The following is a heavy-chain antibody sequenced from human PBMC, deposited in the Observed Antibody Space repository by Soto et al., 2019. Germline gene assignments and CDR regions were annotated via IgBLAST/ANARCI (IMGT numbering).Heavy chain of an antibody. CDR2: ISYDGSNK. CDR1: GFTFSSYA. CDR3: ARGLGLIAVAGELDY. J-gene: IGHJ4*02. Sequence: GGSLRLSCAASGFTFSSYAMHWVRQAPGKGLEWVAVISYDGSNKYYADSVKGRFTISRDNSKNTLYLQMNSLRAEDTAVYYCARGLGLIAVAGELDYWGQGTLVTVS. V-gene: IGHV3-30-3*01. D-gene: IGHD6-19*01.